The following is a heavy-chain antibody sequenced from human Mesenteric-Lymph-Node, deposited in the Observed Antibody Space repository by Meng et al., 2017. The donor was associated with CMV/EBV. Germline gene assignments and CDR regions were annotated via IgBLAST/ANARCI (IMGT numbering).Heavy chain of an antibody. V-gene: IGHV1-69*02. Sequence: SVKVSCNASGTTFSSYSITWVRQAPAQGLEWMGRIIPILGIANHAQKFRGRVKITADKSTNTAYVELRRLRSEDTAVYYCARAPDNFKWFDPWGQGTLVTVSS. J-gene: IGHJ5*02. CDR2: IIPILGIA. CDR1: GTTFSSYS. D-gene: IGHD3-22*01. CDR3: ARAPDNFKWFDP.